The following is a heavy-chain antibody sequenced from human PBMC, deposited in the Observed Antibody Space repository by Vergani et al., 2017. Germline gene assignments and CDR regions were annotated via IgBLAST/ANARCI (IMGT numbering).Heavy chain of an antibody. J-gene: IGHJ4*02. V-gene: IGHV4-4*07. D-gene: IGHD7-27*01. CDR3: ATGAGPFDI. CDR2: LCPSGST. CDR1: GAPISYWC. Sequence: QVQMQESGPGLVKTSETLSLTCSASGAPISYWCWSWLRQPAGKGLEWIGRLCPSGSTNYKPSLKSRVTMSIDTSKNQFSLKLTSVTAADPSVYYCATGAGPFDIWCQGILVTVSS.